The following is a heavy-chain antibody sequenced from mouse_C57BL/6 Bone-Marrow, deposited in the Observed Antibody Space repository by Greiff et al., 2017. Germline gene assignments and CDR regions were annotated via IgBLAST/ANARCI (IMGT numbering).Heavy chain of an antibody. CDR1: GYTFTSYW. J-gene: IGHJ3*02. V-gene: IGHV1-50*01. Sequence: QVPLKQPGAELVKPGASVKLSCKASGYTFTSYWMPWVQQRPGQGLEWIGAIDPSDCSTSYTQTFKGKATLTVDTSSSTAYMQLRSLTSEDSAVYNCARGITTWGQGTLGTGSA. CDR2: IDPSDCST. D-gene: IGHD1-1*01. CDR3: ARGITT.